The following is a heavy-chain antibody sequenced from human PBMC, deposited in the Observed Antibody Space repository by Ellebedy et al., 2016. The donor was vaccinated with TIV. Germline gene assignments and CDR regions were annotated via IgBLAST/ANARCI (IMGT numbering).Heavy chain of an antibody. V-gene: IGHV4-39*07. D-gene: IGHD3-9*01. CDR2: IYYSGST. J-gene: IGHJ6*02. CDR3: ARAPGRVLTGYYKRYYGMDV. CDR1: GGAISSSNYY. Sequence: SETLSLTCTVSGGAISSSNYYWGWIRQPPGKGLEWIGSIYYSGSTYYNPSLRSRVTISVDTSKNQFSLKLSSVTAADTAVYYCARAPGRVLTGYYKRYYGMDVWGQGTTVTVSS.